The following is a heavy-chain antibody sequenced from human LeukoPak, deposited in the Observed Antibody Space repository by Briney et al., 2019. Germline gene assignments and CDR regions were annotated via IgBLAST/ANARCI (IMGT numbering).Heavy chain of an antibody. J-gene: IGHJ4*02. CDR2: ISYDGSNK. CDR1: GFTFSSYT. V-gene: IGHV3-30-3*01. Sequence: PGRSLRLSCAASGFTFSSYTMHWVRQAPGKGLEWVAVISYDGSNKYYADSVKGRFTISRDNSKNTLYLQMNSLRAEDTAVYYFAREIPRSGSYYNPFDYWGQGTLVTVSS. D-gene: IGHD3-10*01. CDR3: AREIPRSGSYYNPFDY.